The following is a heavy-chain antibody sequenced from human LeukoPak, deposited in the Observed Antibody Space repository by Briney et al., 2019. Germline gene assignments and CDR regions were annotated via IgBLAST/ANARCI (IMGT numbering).Heavy chain of an antibody. CDR2: IIPIFGAT. J-gene: IGHJ6*03. Sequence: GASVKVSCKASGGSFSNYAITWVRQAPGQGLEWMGRIIPIFGATTYAQKFQGRVTITADMGSSTAYLELTGLTSEDTALYFCAKQGAVRQDYYMDVWGNGTTVIASS. CDR3: AKQGAVRQDYYMDV. D-gene: IGHD3-16*01. V-gene: IGHV1-69*06. CDR1: GGSFSNYA.